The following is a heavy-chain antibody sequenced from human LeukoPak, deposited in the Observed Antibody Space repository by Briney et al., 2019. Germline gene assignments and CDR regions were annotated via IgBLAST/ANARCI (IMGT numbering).Heavy chain of an antibody. CDR3: AKESYDSSGYLGDY. D-gene: IGHD3-22*01. V-gene: IGHV3-48*01. CDR2: ISGSSSTI. Sequence: GGSLRLSCAASGFSFSSNSMNWVRQAPGKGLEWVSYISGSSSTIYYADSVKGRFTISRDNAKNSLYLQMNSLRAEDTAVYYCAKESYDSSGYLGDYWGQGTLVTVSS. CDR1: GFSFSSNS. J-gene: IGHJ4*02.